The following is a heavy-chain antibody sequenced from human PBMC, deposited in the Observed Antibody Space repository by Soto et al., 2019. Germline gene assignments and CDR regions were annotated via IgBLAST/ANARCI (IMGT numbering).Heavy chain of an antibody. D-gene: IGHD3-3*02. CDR1: GGSISSSDYY. CDR3: ARQAGAFGYYMDV. CDR2: IYYSGTT. J-gene: IGHJ6*03. V-gene: IGHV4-39*01. Sequence: QLQLQESGPGLVKPSETLSLTCTVSGGSISSSDYYWGWIRQPPGKGLEWIGAIYYSGTTYYSPFVQSRVTISVDTSKNQFSLKMRSVPAADTAVYFCARQAGAFGYYMDVWGKGPTVTVSS.